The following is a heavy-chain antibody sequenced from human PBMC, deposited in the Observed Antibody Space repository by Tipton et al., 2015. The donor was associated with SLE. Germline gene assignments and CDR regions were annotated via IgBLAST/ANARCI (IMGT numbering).Heavy chain of an antibody. D-gene: IGHD2-8*01. J-gene: IGHJ4*02. Sequence: TLSLTCPVSDGSITSYYWSWIRQPPGKGLEWIGHIYYTGTTYYNPSLKSRLTLSLDTSKNQFSLKMISVTAADTAVYYCARRYGTSFDYWDQGTLVTVSS. CDR3: ARRYGTSFDY. V-gene: IGHV4-59*08. CDR1: DGSITSYY. CDR2: IYYTGTT.